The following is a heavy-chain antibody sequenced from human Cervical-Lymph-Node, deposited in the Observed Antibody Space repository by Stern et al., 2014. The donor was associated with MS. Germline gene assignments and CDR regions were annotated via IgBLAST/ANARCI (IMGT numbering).Heavy chain of an antibody. CDR1: GFSLSTSGVG. CDR3: ARRTSVQTTPLFDY. CDR2: IYRDDDK. V-gene: IGHV2-5*02. Sequence: ESGPTLVKPTQTLTLTCTFSGFSLSTSGVGVGWIRQPPGKGLEWLALIYRDDDKRYSPSLKSRLTITKDTSKNQVVLTVTNMDPVDTATYYCARRTSVQTTPLFDYWGQGTLVTVSS. J-gene: IGHJ4*02. D-gene: IGHD4/OR15-4a*01.